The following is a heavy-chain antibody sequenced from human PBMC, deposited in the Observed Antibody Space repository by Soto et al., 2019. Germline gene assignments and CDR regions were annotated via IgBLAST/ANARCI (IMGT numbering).Heavy chain of an antibody. D-gene: IGHD6-13*01. CDR1: GGTFSSYT. Sequence: ASVNVSCKASGGTFSSYTISWVRQAPGQGLEWMGRIIPILGIANYAQKFQGRVTITADKSTSTAYMELSSLRSEDTAVYYCAIDLRPGIAAAGTNYWGQGTLVTVSS. V-gene: IGHV1-69*04. CDR2: IIPILGIA. J-gene: IGHJ4*02. CDR3: AIDLRPGIAAAGTNY.